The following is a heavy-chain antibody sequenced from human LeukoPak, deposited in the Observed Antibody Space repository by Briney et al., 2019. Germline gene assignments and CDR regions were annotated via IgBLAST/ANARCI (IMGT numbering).Heavy chain of an antibody. D-gene: IGHD3-3*01. Sequence: PGGSLRLSCAASGFTFSSYAMSWVRQAPGKGLEWVSAISGSGGSTYYADSVKGRFTISRDNSKNTLYLQMNSLRAEDTAVYYCAKAHTVLRFLEWLLFFDYWGQGTLVTVSS. CDR2: ISGSGGST. CDR1: GFTFSSYA. J-gene: IGHJ4*02. CDR3: AKAHTVLRFLEWLLFFDY. V-gene: IGHV3-23*01.